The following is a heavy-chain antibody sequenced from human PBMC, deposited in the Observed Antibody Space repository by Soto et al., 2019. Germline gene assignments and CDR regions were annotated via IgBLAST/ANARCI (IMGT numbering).Heavy chain of an antibody. CDR1: GLTFSSYS. CDR2: IITISSYI. J-gene: IGHJ4*02. CDR3: ATDPTIFGVLISGGDY. V-gene: IGHV3-21*01. Sequence: GGSLRLSCAASGLTFSSYSMNWVRQAPGKGLEWVSIITISSYIYYADSVKGRFTISRDNAKNSLYLQMNSLRAEDTAVYYCATDPTIFGVLISGGDYWGQGTLVTVSS. D-gene: IGHD3-3*01.